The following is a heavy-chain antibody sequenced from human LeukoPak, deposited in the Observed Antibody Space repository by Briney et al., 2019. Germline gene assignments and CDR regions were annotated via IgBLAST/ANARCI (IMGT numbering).Heavy chain of an antibody. V-gene: IGHV3-15*01. CDR3: TWIPFHH. Sequence: FLRLSCVAPEFICNNGWINCVRQALGKGLEWIATLTDYGTTAYAAPVKGRFTISRDDSQNTLYLQMNSLKTEDTGVYYCTWIPFHHWGQGTLVTVSS. J-gene: IGHJ4*02. CDR2: LTDYGTT. CDR1: EFICNNGW. D-gene: IGHD5-12*01.